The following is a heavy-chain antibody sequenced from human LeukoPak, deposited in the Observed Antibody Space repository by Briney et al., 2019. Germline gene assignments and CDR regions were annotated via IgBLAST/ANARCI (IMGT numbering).Heavy chain of an antibody. CDR1: GYTFNTYG. CDR2: ISPYNGNT. CDR3: ARGPHERSGYPDD. D-gene: IGHD3-22*01. V-gene: IGHV1-18*01. J-gene: IGHJ4*02. Sequence: ASVKVSCKPYGYTFNTYGITWVRQAPGQGLEWMGWISPYNGNTNYAQKFQGRVTLTTDTSTSTAYMELRSLRSDVTAVYYCARGPHERSGYPDDWGQGTLVTVSS.